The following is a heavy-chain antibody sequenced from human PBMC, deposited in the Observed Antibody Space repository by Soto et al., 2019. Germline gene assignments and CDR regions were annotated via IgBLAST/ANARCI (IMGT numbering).Heavy chain of an antibody. V-gene: IGHV4-39*01. J-gene: IGHJ5*01. CDR1: GGSISSSSYY. CDR2: IYYSGST. Sequence: PSETLSLTCTVSGGSISSSSYYWGWIRQPPGKGLEWIGSIYYSGSTYYNPSLKSRVTISVDTSKNQFSLKLSSVTAADTAVYYCARHAATMVRGVIIGTQNWFDSWGQRTLVTVSS. CDR3: ARHAATMVRGVIIGTQNWFDS. D-gene: IGHD3-10*01.